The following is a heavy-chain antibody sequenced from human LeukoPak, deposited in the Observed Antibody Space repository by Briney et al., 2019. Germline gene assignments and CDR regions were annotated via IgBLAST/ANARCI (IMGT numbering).Heavy chain of an antibody. CDR1: GGSISSYY. Sequence: ASETLSLTCTVSGGSISSYYWSWIRQPPGKGLEWIGYIYYSGSTNYNPSLKSRVTISVDTSKNQFSLKLSSVTAADTAVYYCASTKPGIAAAGTLHYFDYWGQGTLVTVSS. D-gene: IGHD6-13*01. CDR3: ASTKPGIAAAGTLHYFDY. CDR2: IYYSGST. V-gene: IGHV4-59*01. J-gene: IGHJ4*02.